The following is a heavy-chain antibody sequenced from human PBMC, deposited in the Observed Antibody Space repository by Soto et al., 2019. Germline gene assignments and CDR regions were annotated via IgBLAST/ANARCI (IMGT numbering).Heavy chain of an antibody. J-gene: IGHJ3*02. CDR2: IIPIFGTA. CDR1: GGTFSSYA. Sequence: SVKVSCKASGGTFSSYAISWVRQAPGQGLEWMGGIIPIFGTANYAQKFQGRVTITADESTSTAYMELSSLRSEDTAVYYCASLYYDYVWGSYRYTLRAFDIWGQGTMVTV. CDR3: ASLYYDYVWGSYRYTLRAFDI. D-gene: IGHD3-16*02. V-gene: IGHV1-69*13.